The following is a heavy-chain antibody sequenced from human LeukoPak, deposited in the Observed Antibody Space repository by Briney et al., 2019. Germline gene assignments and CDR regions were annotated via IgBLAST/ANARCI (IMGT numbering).Heavy chain of an antibody. CDR3: AYPGRYCSSTSCYGMDV. J-gene: IGHJ6*02. CDR2: IYYTGVT. CDR1: GTSITSSY. V-gene: IGHV4-59*12. D-gene: IGHD2-2*01. Sequence: SETLSLTCTVSGTSITSSYWSWIRQPPGKGLEHIGYIYYTGVTNYSPSLKSRVTISVDTSKNQFSLKLSSVTAADTAVYYCAYPGRYCSSTSCYGMDVWGQGTTVTVSS.